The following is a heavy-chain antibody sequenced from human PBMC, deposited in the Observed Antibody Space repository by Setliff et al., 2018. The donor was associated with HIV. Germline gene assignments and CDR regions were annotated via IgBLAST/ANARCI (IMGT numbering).Heavy chain of an antibody. V-gene: IGHV3-48*01. Sequence: PGGSLRLSCAASGFMFNIYEMNWVRQAPGKGLEWVSYISSGSVNIFYADSVKGRFTISRDNSKNTLYLQMNSLRAEDTAVYYCAKDRYYDSSGSPFDYWGQGTLVTVSS. J-gene: IGHJ4*02. D-gene: IGHD3-22*01. CDR3: AKDRYYDSSGSPFDY. CDR1: GFMFNIYE. CDR2: ISSGSVNI.